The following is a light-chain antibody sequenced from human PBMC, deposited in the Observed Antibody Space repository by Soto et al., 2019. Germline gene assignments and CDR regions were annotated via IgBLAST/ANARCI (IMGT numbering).Light chain of an antibody. Sequence: DIQMTQSPSSLSASVGDRVTIPCRASQSITTYLNWYQQKPGKAPQLLIYAASSLQSGVPSRFSGSGSGTDFTLTISSLQPEDFATYYCQQSYSTPYTFGQGTKL. CDR3: QQSYSTPYT. CDR2: AAS. CDR1: QSITTY. V-gene: IGKV1-39*01. J-gene: IGKJ2*01.